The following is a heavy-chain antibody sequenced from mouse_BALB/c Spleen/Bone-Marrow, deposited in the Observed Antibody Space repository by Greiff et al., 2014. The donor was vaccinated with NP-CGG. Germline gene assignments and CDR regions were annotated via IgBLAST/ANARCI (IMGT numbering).Heavy chain of an antibody. CDR3: ARNYDYDEGAWFTY. D-gene: IGHD2-4*01. CDR2: IFPGTDTT. V-gene: IGHV1S132*01. CDR1: GYTFTNYW. Sequence: QVQLQQPGAEVVNPGASVKLSCRTSGYTFTNYWIQWVKQRPGQGLGWIGEIFPGTDTTYYNEKFKDKATLTIDTSSSTAYMQLSSLTSEDSAVYFCARNYDYDEGAWFTYWGQGTLITVSA. J-gene: IGHJ3*01.